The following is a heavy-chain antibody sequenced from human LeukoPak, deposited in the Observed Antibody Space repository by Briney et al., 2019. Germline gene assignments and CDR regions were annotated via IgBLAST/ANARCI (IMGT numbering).Heavy chain of an antibody. CDR3: ARQAYYGSGSYYNVHYYYMDV. CDR2: INHSGST. CDR1: GGSFSGYY. D-gene: IGHD3-10*01. J-gene: IGHJ6*03. Sequence: PSETLSLTCAVYGGSFSGYYWSWIRQPPGKGLEWIGEINHSGSTNYNPSLKSRVTISVDTSKNQFSLKLSSVTAADTAVYYCARQAYYGSGSYYNVHYYYMDVWGKGTTVTISS. V-gene: IGHV4-34*01.